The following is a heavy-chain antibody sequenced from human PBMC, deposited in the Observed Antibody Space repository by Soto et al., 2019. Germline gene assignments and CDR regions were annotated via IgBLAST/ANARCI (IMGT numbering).Heavy chain of an antibody. J-gene: IGHJ5*02. V-gene: IGHV4-4*02. CDR3: ATAYYGSGSNNWFDP. CDR2: IYHSGST. Sequence: PSETLSLTCAVSGGSISSSNWWSWVRQPPGKGLEWIGEIYHSGSTNYNPSLKSRVTISVDKSKNQFSLKLSSVTAADTAVYYCATAYYGSGSNNWFDPWGQGTLVTVSS. D-gene: IGHD3-10*01. CDR1: GGSISSSNW.